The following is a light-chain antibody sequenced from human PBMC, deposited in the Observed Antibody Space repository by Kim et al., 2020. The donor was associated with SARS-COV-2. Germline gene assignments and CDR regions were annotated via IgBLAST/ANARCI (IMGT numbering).Light chain of an antibody. V-gene: IGLV3-19*01. CDR3: NSLDSSRNHFVV. Sequence: SSELTQDPAVSVALGQTVRITCQGDSLRSYYASWYQQKPGQAPLLVIYGKNNRPSGIPDRFSGSSSGNTASLTITGAQAEDEADYYWNSLDSSRNHFVVF. CDR2: GKN. CDR1: SLRSYY. J-gene: IGLJ2*01.